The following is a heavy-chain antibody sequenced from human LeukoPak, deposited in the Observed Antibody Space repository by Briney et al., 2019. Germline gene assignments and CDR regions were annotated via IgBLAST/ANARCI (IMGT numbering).Heavy chain of an antibody. V-gene: IGHV4-34*01. CDR3: ARGNNLSL. D-gene: IGHD3-16*02. J-gene: IGHJ4*02. Sequence: SETLSLTCAVYVGSFSGYYWTWVRQPPGKGLEWIGEIDHSGSTNYNPSLTSRVTISVDTSKNQFSLKLSSVTAADTAVYYCARGNNLSLWGQGNLVTVSS. CDR2: IDHSGST. CDR1: VGSFSGYY.